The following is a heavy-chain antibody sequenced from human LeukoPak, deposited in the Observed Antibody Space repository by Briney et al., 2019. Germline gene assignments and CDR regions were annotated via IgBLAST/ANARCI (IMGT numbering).Heavy chain of an antibody. CDR1: GGSVSSYY. CDR3: ARGLMMAVAGRGEFHY. D-gene: IGHD6-13*01. V-gene: IGHV4-59*02. CDR2: IYYSGST. Sequence: SETLSLTCTVSGGSVSSYYWSWIRQPPGKGLEWIGYIYYSGSTNYNPSLKSRVTISVDTSKNQFSLKLSSVTAADTAVYYCARGLMMAVAGRGEFHYWGQGTLVTVSS. J-gene: IGHJ4*02.